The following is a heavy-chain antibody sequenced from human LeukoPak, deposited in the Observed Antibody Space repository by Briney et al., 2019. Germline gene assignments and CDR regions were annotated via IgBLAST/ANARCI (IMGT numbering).Heavy chain of an antibody. Sequence: GGSLRLSCAASGFTFSSFWMHWVRQAPGKGLVWVSRINSDGSSTSYADSVKGRFTISRDNVKNTLYLQMNSLRDEDTAVYYCAREDRTTVTNPVDYWGQGTLVTVSS. CDR3: AREDRTTVTNPVDY. CDR1: GFTFSSFW. D-gene: IGHD4-17*01. V-gene: IGHV3-74*01. CDR2: INSDGSST. J-gene: IGHJ4*02.